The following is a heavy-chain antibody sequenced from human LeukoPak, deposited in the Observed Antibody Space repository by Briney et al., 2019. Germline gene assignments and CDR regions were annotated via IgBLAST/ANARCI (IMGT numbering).Heavy chain of an antibody. CDR3: ARDWGTSAFYLVK. D-gene: IGHD2/OR15-2a*01. J-gene: IGHJ4*02. CDR1: GFTFSSNG. V-gene: IGHV3-30*02. Sequence: PGGSLRLSCAASGFTFSSNGMNWVRQAPGKGLEWVAFIQNNGNNKKYADSVKGRFTISRDNSKNTLYLKMNSLRGEETAVYYCARDWGTSAFYLVKWGQGTLVTVSS. CDR2: IQNNGNNK.